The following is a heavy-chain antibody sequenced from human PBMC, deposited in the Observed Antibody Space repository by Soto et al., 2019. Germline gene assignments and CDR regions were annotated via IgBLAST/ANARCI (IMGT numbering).Heavy chain of an antibody. CDR3: ARGGGVCTSCYFHYYGMDV. CDR1: GFTFSSYG. J-gene: IGHJ6*02. D-gene: IGHD2-2*01. Sequence: QVQLVESGGGVVQPGRSLRLSCAASGFTFSSYGMHWVRQAPGKGLEWVAVIWYDGSNKYYADSVKGRFTISRDNSKNTLYLQMNSLRAEDTAVYYCARGGGVCTSCYFHYYGMDVWGQGTTVTVSS. V-gene: IGHV3-33*01. CDR2: IWYDGSNK.